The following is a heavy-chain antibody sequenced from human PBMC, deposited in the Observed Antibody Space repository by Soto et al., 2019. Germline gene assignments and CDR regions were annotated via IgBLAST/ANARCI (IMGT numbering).Heavy chain of an antibody. CDR1: GYTFTGYY. CDR3: AREFRSGGARSGLDY. Sequence: QVQLVQSGAEVKKPGASVKVSCKASGYTFTGYYMHWVRQAPGQGLEWMGWINPNSGGTNYAQKFQGWVTMTRDTSXNTAYMELSRLRSDDTAVYYCAREFRSGGARSGLDYWGQGTLVTVSS. D-gene: IGHD2-21*01. V-gene: IGHV1-2*04. CDR2: INPNSGGT. J-gene: IGHJ4*02.